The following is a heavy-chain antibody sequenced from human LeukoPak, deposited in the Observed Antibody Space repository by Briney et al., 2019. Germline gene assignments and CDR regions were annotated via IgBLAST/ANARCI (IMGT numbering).Heavy chain of an antibody. D-gene: IGHD3-16*02. J-gene: IGHJ4*02. Sequence: SGGSPRLSCAASGFTFDDYAMHWVRQAPGKGLEWVSGISWNSGSIGYADSVKGRFTISRDNAKNSLYLQMNSLRAEDTALYYCAKDIHDYVWGSYLHYWGQGTLVTVSS. CDR3: AKDIHDYVWGSYLHY. V-gene: IGHV3-9*01. CDR1: GFTFDDYA. CDR2: ISWNSGSI.